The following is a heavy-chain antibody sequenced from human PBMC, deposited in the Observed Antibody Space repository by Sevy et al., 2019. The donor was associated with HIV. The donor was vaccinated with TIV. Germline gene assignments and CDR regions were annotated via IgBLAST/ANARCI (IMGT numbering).Heavy chain of an antibody. D-gene: IGHD3-3*01. Sequence: GGSLRLSCAASGFTFSGSAMHWVRQASGKGLEWVGRIRSKANSYATAYAASVKGRFTISRDDSKNTAYLQMNSLKTEDTAVYYCTSWWGYDFWSGYYRDNWFDPWGQGTLVTVSS. CDR2: IRSKANSYAT. V-gene: IGHV3-73*01. CDR3: TSWWGYDFWSGYYRDNWFDP. CDR1: GFTFSGSA. J-gene: IGHJ5*02.